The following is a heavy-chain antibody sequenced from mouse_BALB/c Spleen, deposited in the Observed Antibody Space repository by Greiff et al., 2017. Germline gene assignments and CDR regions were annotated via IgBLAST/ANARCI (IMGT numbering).Heavy chain of an antibody. CDR2: INPSSGYT. V-gene: IGHV1-4*02. CDR3: ARSLRVYAMDY. Sequence: VQLQESAAELARPGASVKMSCKASGYTFTSYTMHWVKQRPGQGLEWIGYINPSSGYTEYNQKFKDKTTLTADKSSSTAYMQLSSLTSEDSAVYYCARSLRVYAMDYWGQGTSVTVSS. J-gene: IGHJ4*01. CDR1: GYTFTSYT. D-gene: IGHD6-2*01.